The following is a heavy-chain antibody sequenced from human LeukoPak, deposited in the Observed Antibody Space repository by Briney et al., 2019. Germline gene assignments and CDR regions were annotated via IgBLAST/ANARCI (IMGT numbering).Heavy chain of an antibody. CDR1: GFTFSSYG. D-gene: IGHD3-3*01. V-gene: IGHV3-30*02. J-gene: IGHJ4*02. Sequence: GGSLRLSCAASGFTFSSYGMHWVRQAPGKGLEWVAFIWYDGSNKYYADSVKGRFTISRDNSKNTLYLQMNSLRAEDTAVYYCAKDNVAYYDFWSGYFSWGQGTLVTVSS. CDR3: AKDNVAYYDFWSGYFS. CDR2: IWYDGSNK.